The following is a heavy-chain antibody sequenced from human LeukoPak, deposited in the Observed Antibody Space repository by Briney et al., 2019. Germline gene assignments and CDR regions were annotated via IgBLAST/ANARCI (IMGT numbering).Heavy chain of an antibody. CDR1: GFTFSSYG. CDR3: ARGHLPTPRSAMDV. J-gene: IGHJ6*02. Sequence: PGGSLRLSCAASGFTFSSYGMHWVRQAPGKGLVWVLRVNSDESITTYADSVNGRFTISRDNAKNTLYLQVKSLRAEDTAVYYCARGHLPTPRSAMDVWGQGTTVTVSS. CDR2: VNSDESIT. D-gene: IGHD3-3*02. V-gene: IGHV3-74*01.